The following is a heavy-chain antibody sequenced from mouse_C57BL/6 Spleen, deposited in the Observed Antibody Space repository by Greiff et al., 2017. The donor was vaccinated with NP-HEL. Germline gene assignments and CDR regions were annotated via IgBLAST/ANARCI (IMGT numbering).Heavy chain of an antibody. CDR3: TRYNFYYGNYYAMDY. D-gene: IGHD2-1*01. CDR1: GYTFTDYE. J-gene: IGHJ4*01. CDR2: IDPETGGP. Sequence: QVQLQQSGAELVRPGASVTLSCKASGYTFTDYEMHWVKQTPVHGLEWIGAIDPETGGPAYNQKFKGKAILTADKSSSTAYMELRSLTSEDSAVYYCTRYNFYYGNYYAMDYWGQGTSVTVSS. V-gene: IGHV1-15*01.